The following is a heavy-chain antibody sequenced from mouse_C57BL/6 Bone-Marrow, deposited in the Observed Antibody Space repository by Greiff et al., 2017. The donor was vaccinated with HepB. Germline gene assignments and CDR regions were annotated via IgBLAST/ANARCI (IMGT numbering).Heavy chain of an antibody. V-gene: IGHV1-22*01. CDR2: INPNNGGT. D-gene: IGHD1-1*01. Sequence: VQLQQPGAELVKPGASVKMSCKASGYTFTDYNMHWVKQSHGKSLEWIGYINPNNGGTSYNQKFKGKATLTVNKSSSTAYMELRSLTSEDSAVYYCARRSNYYGSSYFDYWGQGTTLTVSS. CDR3: ARRSNYYGSSYFDY. J-gene: IGHJ2*01. CDR1: GYTFTDYN.